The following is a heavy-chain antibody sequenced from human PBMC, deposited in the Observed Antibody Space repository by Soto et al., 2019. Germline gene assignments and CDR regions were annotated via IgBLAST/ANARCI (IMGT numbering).Heavy chain of an antibody. Sequence: TSETLSLTCTVSGGSISSSSYYWGWIRQPPGKGLEWIGSIYYSGSTYYNPSLKSRVTISVDTSKNQFSLKLSSVTAADTAVYYCASIWFGELLSYFDYWGQGTLVTVSS. D-gene: IGHD3-10*01. V-gene: IGHV4-39*01. J-gene: IGHJ4*02. CDR2: IYYSGST. CDR3: ASIWFGELLSYFDY. CDR1: GGSISSSSYY.